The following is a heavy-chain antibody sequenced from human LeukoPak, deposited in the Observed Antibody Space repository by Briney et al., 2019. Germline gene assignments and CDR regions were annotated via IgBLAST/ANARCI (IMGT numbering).Heavy chain of an antibody. CDR3: ASLRYCSSNNCWKGGIYYSYMDV. V-gene: IGHV3-30*02. J-gene: IGHJ6*03. Sequence: GGSLRLSCAASGFTFSNYGMHWVRQAPGKGLEWVAFIRYDGSDKYYADSVKGRFTISRDNSKNSLYMQMNSLRAEDTAVYYCASLRYCSSNNCWKGGIYYSYMDVWGKGTTVTVSS. CDR1: GFTFSNYG. CDR2: IRYDGSDK. D-gene: IGHD2-2*01.